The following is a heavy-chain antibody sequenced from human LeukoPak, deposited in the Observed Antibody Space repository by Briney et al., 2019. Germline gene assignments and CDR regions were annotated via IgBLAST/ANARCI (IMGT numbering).Heavy chain of an antibody. J-gene: IGHJ3*02. CDR1: GYSFTSYG. D-gene: IGHD3-10*01. V-gene: IGHV1-18*01. CDR3: ARDLRWVTMVRGAIDAFDI. CDR2: ISAYNGNT. Sequence: KISCKGSGYSFTSYGISWVRQAPGQGLEWMGWISAYNGNTNYAQKLQGRVTMTTDTSTSTAYMELRSLRSDDTAVYYCARDLRWVTMVRGAIDAFDIWGQGTMVTVSS.